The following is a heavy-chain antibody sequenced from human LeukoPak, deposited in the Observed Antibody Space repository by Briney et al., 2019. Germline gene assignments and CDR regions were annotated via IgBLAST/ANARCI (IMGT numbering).Heavy chain of an antibody. J-gene: IGHJ3*02. CDR3: ARPKTGDEGAFDI. D-gene: IGHD7-27*01. Sequence: ASVKLSCKPAGATFTSYAISWVRQAPGQGLEWMGGIIPIFGTANYAQKFHGRVTITTDESTSTAYMELRSLRSEDTAVYYCARPKTGDEGAFDIWGQGTMVTVSS. CDR1: GATFTSYA. CDR2: IIPIFGTA. V-gene: IGHV1-69*05.